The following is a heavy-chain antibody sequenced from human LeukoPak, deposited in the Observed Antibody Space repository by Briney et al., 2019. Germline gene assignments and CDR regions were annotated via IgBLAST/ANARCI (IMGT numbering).Heavy chain of an antibody. CDR3: ARELQWLVLFYYYYYGMDV. V-gene: IGHV3-33*08. J-gene: IGHJ6*02. CDR1: GFTFSSYG. D-gene: IGHD6-19*01. Sequence: PGGSLRLSCAASGFTFSSYGMHWVRQAPGKGLEWVAVIWYDGSNKYYADSVKGRFTISRDNSKNTLYLQMNSLRAEDTAVYYCARELQWLVLFYYYYYGMDVWGQGTTVTVSS. CDR2: IWYDGSNK.